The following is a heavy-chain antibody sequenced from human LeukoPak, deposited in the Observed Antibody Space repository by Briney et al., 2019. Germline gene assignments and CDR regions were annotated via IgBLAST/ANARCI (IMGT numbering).Heavy chain of an antibody. CDR3: ARPLYSSSWNDAFDI. D-gene: IGHD6-13*01. J-gene: IGHJ3*02. CDR2: IYYSGST. V-gene: IGHV4-59*08. CDR1: GGSLSSYF. Sequence: SETLSLTCTVSGGSLSSYFWSWIRQPPGKGLEWIAYIYYSGSTNYNPSLKSRVTISVDTSKNQFSLKLSSVTAADTAVYYCARPLYSSSWNDAFDIWGQGTMVTVSS.